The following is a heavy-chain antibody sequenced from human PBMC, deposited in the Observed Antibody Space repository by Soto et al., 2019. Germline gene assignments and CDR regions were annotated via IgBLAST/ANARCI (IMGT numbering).Heavy chain of an antibody. CDR3: AKDKTDSGYDYPIFDY. D-gene: IGHD5-12*01. J-gene: IGHJ4*02. V-gene: IGHV3-30*18. Sequence: VQLVESGGGVVQPGRSLRLSCAASGFTFSSYGMHWVRQAPGKGLEWVAVISYDGSNKYYADSVKGRFTISRDNSKNTLYLQMNSLRAEDTAVYYCAKDKTDSGYDYPIFDYWGQGTLVTVSS. CDR2: ISYDGSNK. CDR1: GFTFSSYG.